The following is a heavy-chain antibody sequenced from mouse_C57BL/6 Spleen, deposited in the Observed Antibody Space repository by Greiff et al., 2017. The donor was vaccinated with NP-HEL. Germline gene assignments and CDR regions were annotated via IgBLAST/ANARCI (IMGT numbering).Heavy chain of an antibody. D-gene: IGHD4-1*02. CDR2: ISYDGSN. V-gene: IGHV3-6*01. J-gene: IGHJ2*01. CDR3: AGQLGRGYFDY. CDR1: GYSITSGYY. Sequence: EVKLQESGPGLVKPSQSLSLTCSVTGYSITSGYYWNWIRQFPGNKLEWMGYISYDGSNNYNPSLKNRISITRDTSKNQFFLKLNSVTTEDTATYYCAGQLGRGYFDYWGQGTTLTVSS.